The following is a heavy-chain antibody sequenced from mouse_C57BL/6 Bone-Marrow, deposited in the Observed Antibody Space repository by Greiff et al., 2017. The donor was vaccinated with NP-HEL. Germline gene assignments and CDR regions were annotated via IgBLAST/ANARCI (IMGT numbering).Heavy chain of an antibody. J-gene: IGHJ2*01. V-gene: IGHV1-4*01. CDR2: INPSSGYT. CDR3: ARAPSTTEYYFDY. Sequence: VQLQQSGAELARPGASVKMSCKASGYTFTSYTMHWVKQRPGQGLEWIGYINPSSGYTKYNQKFKDKATLTADKSSSTAYMQLSSLTSEDSAVYYCARAPSTTEYYFDYWGQGTTLTVSS. CDR1: GYTFTSYT. D-gene: IGHD1-1*01.